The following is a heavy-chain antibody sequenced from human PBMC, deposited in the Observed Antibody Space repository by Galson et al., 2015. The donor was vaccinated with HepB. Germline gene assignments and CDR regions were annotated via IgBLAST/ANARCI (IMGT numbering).Heavy chain of an antibody. J-gene: IGHJ4*02. D-gene: IGHD5/OR15-5a*01. CDR3: ACVRGDY. Sequence: SLRLSCAASGFTFSNYWLRWVRQAPGKGLVWVSGINNDGRTTNYADSVKGRFTTSRDNANRMLYLQMNNLRVEDTAIYYCACVRGDYWSQGTLVTVSS. CDR1: GFTFSNYW. CDR2: INNDGRTT. V-gene: IGHV3-74*01.